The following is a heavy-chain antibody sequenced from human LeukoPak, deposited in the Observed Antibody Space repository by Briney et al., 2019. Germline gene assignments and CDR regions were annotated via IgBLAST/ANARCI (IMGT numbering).Heavy chain of an antibody. V-gene: IGHV3-7*04. CDR3: GRDRGGRPGLDD. CDR2: IKEDGSEK. J-gene: IGHJ4*02. CDR1: RITFSRSW. D-gene: IGHD2-15*01. Sequence: GGSLRLSCAASRITFSRSWMSGVRQAPGKGLEWVAFIKEDGSEKYYVDSVKGRFTISRDNAENSLYLQMNSLRAEDTAVYYCGRDRGGRPGLDDWGQGTLVTVSS.